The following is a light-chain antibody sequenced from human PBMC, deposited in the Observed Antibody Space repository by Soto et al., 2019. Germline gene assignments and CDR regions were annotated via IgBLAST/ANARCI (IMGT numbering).Light chain of an antibody. CDR2: NNN. V-gene: IGLV1-44*01. J-gene: IGLJ2*01. Sequence: QSVLSQPPSASGTPGQRVTISCSGSSSNIGSNTVTWYQQLPGTAPKLLIYNNNQRPSGVPDRFSGSKSGTSASLAISGLQSEDEADYYCAAWDDSLNGLFGGGTKVTVL. CDR3: AAWDDSLNGL. CDR1: SSNIGSNT.